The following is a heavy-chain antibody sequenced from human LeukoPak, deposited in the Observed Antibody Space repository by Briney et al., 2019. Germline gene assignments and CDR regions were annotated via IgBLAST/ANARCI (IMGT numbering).Heavy chain of an antibody. CDR1: GFTFSDYY. V-gene: IGHV3-11*04. CDR3: ARVDSSSWVDYMDV. Sequence: GGSLRLSCAASGFTFSDYYMSRIRQAPGKGLEWVSYISSSGSTIYYADSAKGRFTISRDNAKNSLYLQMNSLRAEDTAVYYCARVDSSSWVDYMDVWGKGTTVTVSS. D-gene: IGHD6-13*01. J-gene: IGHJ6*03. CDR2: ISSSGSTI.